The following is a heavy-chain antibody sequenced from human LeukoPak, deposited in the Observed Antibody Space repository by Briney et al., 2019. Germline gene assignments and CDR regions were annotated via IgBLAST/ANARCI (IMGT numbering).Heavy chain of an antibody. CDR2: IIPILGIA. CDR3: ASEYCSGVSCYPVDY. CDR1: GVTFSSYT. J-gene: IGHJ4*02. Sequence: GASVKVSCKASGVTFSSYTISWVRQAPGQGLEWMGRIIPILGIANYAQKFQGRVTITADKSTSTAYMELSSLRSEDTAVYYCASEYCSGVSCYPVDYWGQGTLVTVSS. V-gene: IGHV1-69*02. D-gene: IGHD2-15*01.